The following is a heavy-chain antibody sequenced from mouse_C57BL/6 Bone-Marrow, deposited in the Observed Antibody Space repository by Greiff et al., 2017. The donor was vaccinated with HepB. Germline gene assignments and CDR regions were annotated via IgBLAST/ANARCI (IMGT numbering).Heavy chain of an antibody. CDR3: ARYDLYGSRPRFAY. CDR1: GFTFTDYY. J-gene: IGHJ3*01. V-gene: IGHV7-3*01. CDR2: IRNKANGYTT. D-gene: IGHD1-1*01. Sequence: EVMLVESGGGLVQPGGSLSLSCAASGFTFTDYYMSWVRQPPGKALEWLGFIRNKANGYTTEYSASVKGRFTISRDNSQSILYLQMNALRAEDSATYYCARYDLYGSRPRFAYWGQGTLVTVSA.